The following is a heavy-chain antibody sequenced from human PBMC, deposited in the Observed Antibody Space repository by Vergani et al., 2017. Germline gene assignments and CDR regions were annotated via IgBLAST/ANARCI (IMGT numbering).Heavy chain of an antibody. CDR1: GFTFSNYG. Sequence: QVQLVESGGGVVQPGGSLRLSCGASGFTFSNYGMHWVRQVPGKGLKWVTFIRYDGSNTYYADSVKGRFTISRDNSKNTLFLQMNSLRPEDTAVYYCARDTVTGSRYFDYWGQGTLVTVSS. D-gene: IGHD6-19*01. J-gene: IGHJ4*02. CDR2: IRYDGSNT. CDR3: ARDTVTGSRYFDY. V-gene: IGHV3-30*02.